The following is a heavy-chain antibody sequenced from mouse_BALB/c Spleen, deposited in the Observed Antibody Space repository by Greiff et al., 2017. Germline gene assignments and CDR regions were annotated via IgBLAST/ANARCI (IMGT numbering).Heavy chain of an antibody. CDR1: GFTFSSYA. Sequence: EVQLVESGGGLVQPGGSLKLSCAASGFTFSSYAMSWVRQTPEKRLEWVASISSGGSTYYPESVKGRFTISRDNARNILYLQMSSLRSEDTAMYYCARNYGLDYWGQGTTLTVSS. D-gene: IGHD1-2*01. CDR2: ISSGGST. CDR3: ARNYGLDY. J-gene: IGHJ2*01. V-gene: IGHV5-6-5*01.